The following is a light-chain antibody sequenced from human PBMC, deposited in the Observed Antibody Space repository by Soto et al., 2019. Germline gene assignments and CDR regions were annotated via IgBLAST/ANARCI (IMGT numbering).Light chain of an antibody. J-gene: IGKJ3*01. Sequence: DVVMAQSPLSLPVTLGQPASISCRSSQSLVYSDGNTYLSWFQQRPGKSPRRLIYKVSKRDSGVPDRFSGSGSGTDVTLKISRVEAEDVGLYYCMQGTHSPHTFGPGTKVDIK. CDR3: MQGTHSPHT. V-gene: IGKV2-30*01. CDR2: KVS. CDR1: QSLVYSDGNTY.